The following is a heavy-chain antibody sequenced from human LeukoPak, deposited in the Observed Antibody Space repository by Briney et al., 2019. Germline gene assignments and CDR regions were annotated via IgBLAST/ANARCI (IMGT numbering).Heavy chain of an antibody. CDR3: AKAPLSIAVAGTRWFDP. CDR1: GFTFSSHA. V-gene: IGHV3-23*01. Sequence: PGGSLRLSCAASGFTFSSHAISWVRQAPGKGLEWVSAISGSGGSTYYADSVKGRFTISRDNSKNTLYLQMNSLRAEDTAVYYCAKAPLSIAVAGTRWFDPWGQGTLVTVSS. D-gene: IGHD6-19*01. CDR2: ISGSGGST. J-gene: IGHJ5*02.